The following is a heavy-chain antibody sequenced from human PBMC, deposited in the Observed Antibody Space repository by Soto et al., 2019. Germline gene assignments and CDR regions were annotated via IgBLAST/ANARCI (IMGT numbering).Heavy chain of an antibody. V-gene: IGHV3-74*03. CDR1: GFTFSSYW. Sequence: GGSLTLSCAASGFTFSSYWTHWVRQAPGKGLVWVSHINSDGSSATYADSVKGRFTISRDNAKNTLYLQMNSLRAEDTAVYYCARAYSSSWYYFDYWGQGTRVTVPQ. CDR3: ARAYSSSWYYFDY. J-gene: IGHJ4*02. CDR2: INSDGSSA. D-gene: IGHD6-13*01.